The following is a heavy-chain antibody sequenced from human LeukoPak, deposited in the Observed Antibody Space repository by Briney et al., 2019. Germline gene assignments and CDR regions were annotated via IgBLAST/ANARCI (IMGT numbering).Heavy chain of an antibody. D-gene: IGHD3-10*01. J-gene: IGHJ4*02. CDR3: ASQAHSGSYYASFDY. Sequence: NPSETLSLTCTLSGGSISISSYYCGWIRQPPGKGVEWIGSIYYSRSTYDNPSPNSQVTISVDTSKNKSSLKLSSVNAADTAVYYCASQAHSGSYYASFDYWGQGTLVTVSS. V-gene: IGHV4-39*07. CDR2: IYYSRST. CDR1: GGSISISSYY.